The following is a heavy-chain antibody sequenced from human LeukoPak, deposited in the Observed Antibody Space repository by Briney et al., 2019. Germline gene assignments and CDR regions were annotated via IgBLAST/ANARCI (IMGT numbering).Heavy chain of an antibody. Sequence: PGGSLRLSCAASGFTFSSYAMSWVRQAPGKGLEWLASLHHSGDNYYNPSLKSRVTLSVDTSKNQFSLNLSAVTAADTAMYYCAVAKTAVDPLHYWGQGTLVTVSS. CDR1: GFTFSSYA. V-gene: IGHV4-38-2*01. CDR3: AVAKTAVDPLHY. CDR2: LHHSGDN. D-gene: IGHD4-23*01. J-gene: IGHJ4*02.